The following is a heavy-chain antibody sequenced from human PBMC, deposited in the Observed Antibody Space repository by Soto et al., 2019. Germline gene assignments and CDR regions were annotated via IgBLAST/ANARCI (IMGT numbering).Heavy chain of an antibody. CDR1: GYTFTSYG. V-gene: IGHV1-18*01. Sequence: ASVKVSCKASGYTFTSYGISWVRQAPGQGLEWMGWISAYNGNTNYAQKLQGRVTMTTDTSTSTAYMELRSLRSDDTAVYYCARALPYSSSWYYFDYWGQGTLVTVS. J-gene: IGHJ4*02. CDR2: ISAYNGNT. D-gene: IGHD6-13*01. CDR3: ARALPYSSSWYYFDY.